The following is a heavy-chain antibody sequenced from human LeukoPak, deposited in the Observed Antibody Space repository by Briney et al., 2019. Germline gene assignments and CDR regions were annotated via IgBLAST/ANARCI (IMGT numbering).Heavy chain of an antibody. CDR2: ISSSSSYI. J-gene: IGHJ4*02. D-gene: IGHD4-17*01. CDR1: GFTFSSYS. V-gene: IGHV3-21*01. Sequence: GGSLRLSCAASGFTFSSYSMNWGRHGLPQGMERDSSISSSSSYIYYADSVKGRFTISRDNAKNTLYLQMNSLRAEDTAVYYCARGATGDYQDYWGQGTLVTVSS. CDR3: ARGATGDYQDY.